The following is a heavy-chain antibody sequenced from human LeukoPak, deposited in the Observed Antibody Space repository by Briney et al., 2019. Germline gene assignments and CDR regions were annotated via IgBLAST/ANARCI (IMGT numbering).Heavy chain of an antibody. CDR3: AKAHGWFGELGASGLDY. CDR2: ISWNSGSI. D-gene: IGHD3-10*01. CDR1: GFIFSNYA. J-gene: IGHJ4*02. V-gene: IGHV3-9*01. Sequence: GGSLRLSCAASGFIFSNYAMPWVRQAPGKGLEWVSGISWNSGSIGYADSVKGRFTISRDNAKNSLYLQMNSLRAEDTALYYCAKAHGWFGELGASGLDYWGQGTLVTVSS.